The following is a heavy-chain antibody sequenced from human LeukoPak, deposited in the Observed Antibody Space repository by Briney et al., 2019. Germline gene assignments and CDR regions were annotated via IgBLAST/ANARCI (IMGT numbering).Heavy chain of an antibody. CDR1: GFTFSSYW. CDR3: ARRWWQQLVVTLFDY. Sequence: GGSLRLSCAASGFTFSSYWMSWVRQAPEKRLEWVANIKQDGSEKYYVDSVKGRFTISRDNAKNSLYLQMNSLRAEDTAVYYCARRWWQQLVVTLFDYWGQGTLVTVSS. CDR2: IKQDGSEK. J-gene: IGHJ4*02. V-gene: IGHV3-7*01. D-gene: IGHD6-13*01.